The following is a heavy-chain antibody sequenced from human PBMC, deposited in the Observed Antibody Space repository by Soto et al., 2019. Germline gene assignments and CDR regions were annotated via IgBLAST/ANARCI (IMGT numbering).Heavy chain of an antibody. Sequence: EVQLLESGGGLVQPGGSLRLSCAASGFTFSSYAMSWVRQAPGKGLEWVSAISGSGGSTYYADSVKGRFTISRDNSKNTLYLQMNSLRAEDTAVYYCAKDLNYEILTGYYPFDYWGQGTLVTVSS. D-gene: IGHD3-9*01. J-gene: IGHJ4*02. V-gene: IGHV3-23*01. CDR1: GFTFSSYA. CDR3: AKDLNYEILTGYYPFDY. CDR2: ISGSGGST.